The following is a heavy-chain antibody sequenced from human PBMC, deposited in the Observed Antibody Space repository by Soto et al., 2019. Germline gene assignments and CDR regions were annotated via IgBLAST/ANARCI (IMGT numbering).Heavy chain of an antibody. CDR2: MNPNSGNT. CDR3: ARAIVATNGLAYYYYGMDV. J-gene: IGHJ6*02. CDR1: GYTFTSYD. D-gene: IGHD5-12*01. Sequence: ASVKVSCKASGYTFTSYDINWVRQATGQGLEWMGWMNPNSGNTGYAQKFQGRVTMTRNTSISTAYMELSSLRSDDTAVYYCARAIVATNGLAYYYYGMDVWGQGTTVTVSS. V-gene: IGHV1-8*01.